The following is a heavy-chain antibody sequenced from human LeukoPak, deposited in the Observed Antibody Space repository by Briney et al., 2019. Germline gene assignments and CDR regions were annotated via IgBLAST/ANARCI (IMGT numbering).Heavy chain of an antibody. Sequence: GGSLRLSCAASGFTFSSYEMNWVRQAPGKGLEGVSYISSSGSTIYYADSVKGRFTSSRDNAKNSLYLQMNSLRAEDTALYYCAKDIRATSVAGTSGFDNWGQGTLVTVSS. V-gene: IGHV3-48*03. CDR1: GFTFSSYE. CDR2: ISSSGSTI. CDR3: AKDIRATSVAGTSGFDN. J-gene: IGHJ4*02. D-gene: IGHD6-19*01.